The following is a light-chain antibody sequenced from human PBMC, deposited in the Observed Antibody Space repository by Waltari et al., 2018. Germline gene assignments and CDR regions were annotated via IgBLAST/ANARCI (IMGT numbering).Light chain of an antibody. J-gene: IGKJ2*01. Sequence: IVMTQTPLSLPVTPGEPASISCRSSQSLVNSDDGYTYLDWFVQKPWQSPQLLMYLLGSRASRVPDRFSGAGSGSNFSLQISRVEADDVGVYYCMQRLEFPYTFGRGTRL. CDR2: LLG. CDR1: QSLVNSDDGYTY. CDR3: MQRLEFPYT. V-gene: IGKV2-40*01.